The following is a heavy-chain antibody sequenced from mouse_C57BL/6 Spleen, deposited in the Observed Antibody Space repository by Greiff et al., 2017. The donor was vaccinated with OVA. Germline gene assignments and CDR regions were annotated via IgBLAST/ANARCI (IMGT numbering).Heavy chain of an antibody. D-gene: IGHD1-1*01. CDR2: INPNNGGT. J-gene: IGHJ3*01. V-gene: IGHV1-26*01. Sequence: EVQLQQSGPELVKPGASVKISCKASGYTFTDYYMNWVKQSHGKSLEWIGDINPNNGGTSYNQKFKGKATLTVDKSSSTAYMELRSLTSEDSAVYYWARMGYYGSSPWFAYWGQGTLVTVSA. CDR1: GYTFTDYY. CDR3: ARMGYYGSSPWFAY.